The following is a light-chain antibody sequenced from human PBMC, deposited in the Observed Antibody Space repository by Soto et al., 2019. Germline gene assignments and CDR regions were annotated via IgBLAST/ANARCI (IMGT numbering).Light chain of an antibody. V-gene: IGLV2-23*02. CDR2: EVS. J-gene: IGLJ2*01. CDR3: SSYTGYYTLV. CDR1: SRDIGSYSL. Sequence: QSALTQPASVSGSPGQSITISCSGSSRDIGSYSLVSWFQQYPGQVPKLVLYEVSKWPSGVSDRFSGSKSGNTASLTISGLQAEDEADYYCSSYTGYYTLVFGGGTQLTVL.